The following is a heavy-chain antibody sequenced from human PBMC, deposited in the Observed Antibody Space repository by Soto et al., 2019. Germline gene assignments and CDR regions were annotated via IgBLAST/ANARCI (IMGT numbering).Heavy chain of an antibody. CDR3: ARAISTSLLFDY. Sequence: QVQPQESGPGLVRPSQTLSLTCTVSGGCISSGDCYWSWIRQPPGKGLEWIGYIYYSGSTYYNPSLKSRVTISVDTSKNQFSLKLSSVTAADTAVYYCARAISTSLLFDYWGQGTLVTVSS. CDR2: IYYSGST. CDR1: GGCISSGDCY. D-gene: IGHD2-2*01. V-gene: IGHV4-30-4*01. J-gene: IGHJ4*02.